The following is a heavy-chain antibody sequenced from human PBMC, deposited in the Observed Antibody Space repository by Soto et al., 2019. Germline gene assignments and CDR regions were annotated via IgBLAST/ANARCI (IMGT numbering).Heavy chain of an antibody. Sequence: QVQLVESGGGVVQPGRSLRLSCAASGFTFSSYAMHWVRQAPGKGLEWVAVISYDGSTKYYPDSVKGRFTISRDNSKNTLYLQMNNLRAEDTAVYYCARDAQVVVNNDFDYWGQGTLVTVSS. CDR1: GFTFSSYA. J-gene: IGHJ4*02. CDR3: ARDAQVVVNNDFDY. D-gene: IGHD3-22*01. V-gene: IGHV3-30-3*01. CDR2: ISYDGSTK.